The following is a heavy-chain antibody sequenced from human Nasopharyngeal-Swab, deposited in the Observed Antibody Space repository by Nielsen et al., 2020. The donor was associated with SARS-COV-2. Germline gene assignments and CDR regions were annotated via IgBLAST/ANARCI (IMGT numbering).Heavy chain of an antibody. J-gene: IGHJ6*01. CDR3: ARVLSRTSPYGMDV. Sequence: GGSLRLSCAPSGFTFNDYDIYWVRQTAGAGLEWVSSVGTAGDTHYQDSVQGRFTISRENAKNSVFLQMDSLRVGDTGIYFCARVLSRTSPYGMDVWGRETQVTVSS. D-gene: IGHD2-2*01. CDR2: VGTAGDT. V-gene: IGHV3-13*01. CDR1: GFTFNDYD.